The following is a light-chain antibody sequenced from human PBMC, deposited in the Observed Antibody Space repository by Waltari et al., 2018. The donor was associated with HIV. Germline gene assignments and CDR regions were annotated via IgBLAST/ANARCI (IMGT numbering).Light chain of an antibody. J-gene: IGLJ1*01. CDR2: AVS. CDR1: SSDVGGYNP. CDR3: SSYTSTSTVYV. V-gene: IGLV2-14*03. Sequence: QSALTQPASVSGSPGQSITISSPGTSSDVGGYNPVSWYQLHPGKAPKLMIYAVSNRPSGVSNRFSGSKSDNTASLTISGLQAEDEADYYCSSYTSTSTVYVFGTGTEVTVL.